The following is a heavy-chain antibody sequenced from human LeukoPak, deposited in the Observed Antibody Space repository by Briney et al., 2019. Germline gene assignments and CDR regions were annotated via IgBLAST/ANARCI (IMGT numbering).Heavy chain of an antibody. CDR2: IIPIFGTA. CDR1: GGTFSSYA. J-gene: IGHJ6*03. Sequence: ASVKVSCKASGGTFSSYAISWVRQAPGQGLEWMGGIIPIFGTANYAQKFQGRVTITADESTSTAYMELSSLRSEDTAVYYCARSYYYDSSGYYDYYYYYMDVWGKGTTVTISS. D-gene: IGHD3-22*01. CDR3: ARSYYYDSSGYYDYYYYYMDV. V-gene: IGHV1-69*13.